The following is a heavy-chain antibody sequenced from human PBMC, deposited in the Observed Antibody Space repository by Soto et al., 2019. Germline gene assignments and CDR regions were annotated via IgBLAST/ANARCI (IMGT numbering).Heavy chain of an antibody. D-gene: IGHD4-17*01. V-gene: IGHV1-69*02. J-gene: IGHJ3*02. CDR1: GGTFSSYT. CDR3: AARFDYGDDSGAFDI. Sequence: ASVKVSCKASGGTFSSYTISWVRQAPGQGLEWMGRIIPILGIANYAQKFQGRVTITADKSTSTAYMELSSLRSEDTAVYYCAARFDYGDDSGAFDIWGQGTMVTVSS. CDR2: IIPILGIA.